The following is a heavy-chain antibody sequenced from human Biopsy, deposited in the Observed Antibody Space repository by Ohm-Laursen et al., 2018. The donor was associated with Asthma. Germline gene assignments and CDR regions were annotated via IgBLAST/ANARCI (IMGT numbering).Heavy chain of an antibody. D-gene: IGHD3-16*01. Sequence: SVKVSCKASGGTFRTYAFNWVRQAPGQGLEWMGGIIPMFGVPKVAQKFQGRVTITADESTSTAYMEMSSLRSEDTAVYYCARVDAIMISGDFYFYSGFDLWGQGTTVRVSS. V-gene: IGHV1-69*13. CDR1: GGTFRTYA. J-gene: IGHJ6*02. CDR2: IIPMFGVP. CDR3: ARVDAIMISGDFYFYSGFDL.